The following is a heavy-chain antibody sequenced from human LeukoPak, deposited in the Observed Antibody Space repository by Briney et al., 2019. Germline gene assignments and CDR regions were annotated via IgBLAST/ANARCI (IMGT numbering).Heavy chain of an antibody. CDR2: IGSSRSNI. D-gene: IGHD3-10*01. CDR3: TSRQGNDY. Sequence: TGGSLRLSCAVSGFTLSSYTMNWVRQAPGKGLEWVSSIGSSRSNIYYADSVKGRFTISRDNAKNSVYLQMNSLRAEDTAVYYCTSRQGNDYWGQGTLVTVSS. CDR1: GFTLSSYT. V-gene: IGHV3-21*01. J-gene: IGHJ4*02.